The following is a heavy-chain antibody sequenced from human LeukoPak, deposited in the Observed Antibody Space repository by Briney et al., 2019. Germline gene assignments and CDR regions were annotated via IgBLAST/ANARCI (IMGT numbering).Heavy chain of an antibody. Sequence: PGGSLRLSCAASGFTVSSNYMSWVRQAPGKGLEGVSVIYSGGSTYYADSVKGRFTISRDNSKNTLYVQMNSLRVEDTAVYYCARNYDFWSGYFNTFDYWGQGTLVTVSS. V-gene: IGHV3-66*01. J-gene: IGHJ4*02. CDR1: GFTVSSNY. CDR2: IYSGGST. CDR3: ARNYDFWSGYFNTFDY. D-gene: IGHD3-3*01.